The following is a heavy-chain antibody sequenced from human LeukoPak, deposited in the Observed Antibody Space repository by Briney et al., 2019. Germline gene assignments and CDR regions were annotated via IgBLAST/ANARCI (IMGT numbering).Heavy chain of an antibody. CDR3: ARVGWLRYDY. Sequence: PGGSLRLSCAASGYTFTSYYMHWVRQAPGQGLEWMGIINPSGGSTSYAQKFQGRVTMTRDTSTSTVYMELSSLRSEDTAVYYCARVGWLRYDYWGQGTLVTVSS. CDR2: INPSGGST. D-gene: IGHD5-12*01. V-gene: IGHV1-46*01. CDR1: GYTFTSYY. J-gene: IGHJ4*02.